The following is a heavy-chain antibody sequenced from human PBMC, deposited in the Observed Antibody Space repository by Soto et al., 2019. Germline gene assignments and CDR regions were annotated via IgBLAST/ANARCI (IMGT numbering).Heavy chain of an antibody. CDR2: IWYDGSNK. J-gene: IGHJ6*02. Sequence: GGSLRLSCAASGFTFSSYGMHWVRQAPGKGLEWVAVIWYDGSNKYYAGSVKGRFTISRDNSKNTLYLQMNSLRAEDTAVYYCARDIRATVTTLWLGILGYYYGMDVWGQGTTVTVSS. CDR1: GFTFSSYG. CDR3: ARDIRATVTTLWLGILGYYYGMDV. V-gene: IGHV3-33*01. D-gene: IGHD4-4*01.